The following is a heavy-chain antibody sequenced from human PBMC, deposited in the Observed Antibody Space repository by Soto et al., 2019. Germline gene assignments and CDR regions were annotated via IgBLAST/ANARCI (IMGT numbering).Heavy chain of an antibody. CDR3: ARDRYSSAWIDGY. V-gene: IGHV3-11*01. Sequence: QVQLAESGGGLVKPGGSLRLSCAASGFTFSDYYMSWIRQAPGKGLEWVSYISSSGYTIYYADSVKGRFTISRDNAKKSLYLQMNSLRAEDTAVYYGARDRYSSAWIDGYWGQGTLFTVSS. D-gene: IGHD6-19*01. CDR1: GFTFSDYY. J-gene: IGHJ4*02. CDR2: ISSSGYTI.